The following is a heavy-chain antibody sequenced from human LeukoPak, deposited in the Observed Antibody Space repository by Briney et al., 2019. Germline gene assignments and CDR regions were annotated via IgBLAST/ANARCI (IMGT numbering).Heavy chain of an antibody. CDR1: GGSISSSNW. D-gene: IGHD3-3*01. J-gene: IGHJ4*02. Sequence: SETLSLTCAVSGGSISSSNWWGWVRQPPGKGLEWIGEIYHAGSTNYKPSLKTRVTVSVDTSKNQFFLKLTSVTAADTAVYYCARVRFGERSGYFVKHFDYWGQGTLATVSS. V-gene: IGHV4-4*02. CDR3: ARVRFGERSGYFVKHFDY. CDR2: IYHAGST.